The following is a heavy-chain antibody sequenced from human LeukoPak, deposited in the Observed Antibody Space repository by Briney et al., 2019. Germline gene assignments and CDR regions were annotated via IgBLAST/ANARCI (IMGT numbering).Heavy chain of an antibody. CDR1: GGTFNNYA. Sequence: GSSVKVSCKASGGTFNNYAISWVRQAPGQGLEWMGRIIPVLGIGNYAQKFQGRVTITADISTSTAYMQLSSLRSEDTAVYSCASAQPDCSSASDCAPGYSYGMDVWGQGTTVTVSS. D-gene: IGHD2-2*01. V-gene: IGHV1-69*04. CDR2: IIPVLGIG. CDR3: ASAQPDCSSASDCAPGYSYGMDV. J-gene: IGHJ6*02.